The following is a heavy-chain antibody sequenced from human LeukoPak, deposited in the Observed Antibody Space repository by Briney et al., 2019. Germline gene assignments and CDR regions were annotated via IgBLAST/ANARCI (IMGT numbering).Heavy chain of an antibody. CDR2: ISYDGCNK. J-gene: IGHJ3*02. CDR3: ARFLFGSSSQHPDAFGI. CDR1: GFTLSSYD. V-gene: IGHV3-30*01. D-gene: IGHD6-13*01. Sequence: GGSLRLSCAACGFTLSSYDMQGVRQAPGKGGEGVADISYDGCNKYYAYSVNGPFTISRHNSKNTLYLHMNSLTAEDTAVYYCARFLFGSSSQHPDAFGIWRQGTMVTVSS.